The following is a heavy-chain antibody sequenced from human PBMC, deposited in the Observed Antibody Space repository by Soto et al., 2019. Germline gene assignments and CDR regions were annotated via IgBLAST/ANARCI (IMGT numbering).Heavy chain of an antibody. J-gene: IGHJ4*02. CDR2: INPSGGST. CDR3: ARGGNLISFIAVAGYFDY. V-gene: IGHV1-46*01. CDR1: GYTFTSYY. D-gene: IGHD6-19*01. Sequence: ASVKVSCKASGYTFTSYYMHWVRQAPGQGLVWMGLINPSGGSTSYAQKFQGRVTLTRDTSTSTVYMELSSLRSEDTAVFYCARGGNLISFIAVAGYFDYWGQGTLVTVSS.